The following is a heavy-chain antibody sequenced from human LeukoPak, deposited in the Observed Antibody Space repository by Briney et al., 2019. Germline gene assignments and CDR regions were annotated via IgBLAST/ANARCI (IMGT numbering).Heavy chain of an antibody. J-gene: IGHJ4*02. D-gene: IGHD1-26*01. Sequence: SETLSLTCTVSGGSISSRNYYWGYWGWSRQPPGKGLAWFGGVYYSCATYYNPSLKSRVTISVDTSKNQFSLKMSSVTVADTAVYYCARLTPDSGDDYWGQGTLVTVSS. CDR3: ARLTPDSGDDY. CDR2: VYYSCAT. CDR1: GGSISSRNYY. V-gene: IGHV4-39*01.